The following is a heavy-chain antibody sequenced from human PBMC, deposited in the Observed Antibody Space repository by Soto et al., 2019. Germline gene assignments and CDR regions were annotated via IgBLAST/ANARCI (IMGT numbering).Heavy chain of an antibody. CDR1: GFSLTSSGVG. V-gene: IGHV2-5*02. CDR2: IYWDDDK. CDR3: AHTDITMIVA. D-gene: IGHD3-22*01. Sequence: QITLKESGPTLVKPTQPLTLTCSFSGFSLTSSGVGVAWIRQPPGKALEWLALIYWDDDKRYSPSLKTRLTITKDTSKNQVVLTVPNMDPVDTATYYCAHTDITMIVAWGQGTLVTVSS. J-gene: IGHJ5*02.